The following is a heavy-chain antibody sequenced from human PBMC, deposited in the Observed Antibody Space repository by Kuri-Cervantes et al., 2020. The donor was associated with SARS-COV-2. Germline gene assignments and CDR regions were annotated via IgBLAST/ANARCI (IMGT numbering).Heavy chain of an antibody. CDR2: ISSSSSTI. J-gene: IGHJ4*02. CDR3: ASPEVAIRG. Sequence: GESLKISCAASGLSFSNYAMSWVRQAPGKGLEWVSYISSSSSTIYYADSVKGRFIISRDNAKNSLYLQMNSLRAEDTAVYYCASPEVAIRGWGQGTLVTVSS. CDR1: GLSFSNYA. D-gene: IGHD2-2*02. V-gene: IGHV3-48*01.